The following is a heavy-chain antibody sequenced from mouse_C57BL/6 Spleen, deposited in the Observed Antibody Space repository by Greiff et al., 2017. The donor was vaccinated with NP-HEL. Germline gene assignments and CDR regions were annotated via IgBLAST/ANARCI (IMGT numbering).Heavy chain of an antibody. D-gene: IGHD3-2*02. CDR2: IYPGSGST. CDR3: ARSSSGYPGWFAY. CDR1: GYTFTSYW. Sequence: QVQLQQPGAELVKPGASVKMSCKASGYTFTSYWITWVKQRPGQGLEWIGDIYPGSGSTNYNEKFKSKATLTVDTSSSTAYMQLSSLTSEDSAVYYCARSSSGYPGWFAYWGQGTLVTVSA. J-gene: IGHJ3*01. V-gene: IGHV1-55*01.